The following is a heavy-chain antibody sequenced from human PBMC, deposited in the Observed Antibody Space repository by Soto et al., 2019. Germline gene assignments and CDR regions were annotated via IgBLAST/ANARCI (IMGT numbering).Heavy chain of an antibody. CDR1: GVTVSSYG. CDR3: TSLYSSGPKAYYYGMDV. CDR2: IRSKANSYAT. Sequence: VQLVEAGGGVVQPGGSLRLSCAASGVTVSSYGMHWVRQASGKGLEWVGRIRSKANSYATAYAASVKGRFTISRDDSKNTAYLQMTSLKTEDTAVYYCTSLYSSGPKAYYYGMDVWGQGTTVTVSS. V-gene: IGHV3-73*01. D-gene: IGHD6-19*01. J-gene: IGHJ6*02.